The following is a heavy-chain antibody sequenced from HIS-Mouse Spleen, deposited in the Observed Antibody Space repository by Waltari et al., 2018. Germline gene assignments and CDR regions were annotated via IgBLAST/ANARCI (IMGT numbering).Heavy chain of an antibody. V-gene: IGHV3-30-3*01. CDR2: ISYDGSNK. J-gene: IGHJ4*02. Sequence: ASGFTFSSYAMHWVRQAPGKGLEWVAVISYDGSNKYYADSVKGRFTISRDNSKNTLYLQMNSLRAEDTAVYYCAREGSFYYFDYWGQGTLVTVSS. CDR1: GFTFSSYA. CDR3: AREGSFYYFDY. D-gene: IGHD6-13*01.